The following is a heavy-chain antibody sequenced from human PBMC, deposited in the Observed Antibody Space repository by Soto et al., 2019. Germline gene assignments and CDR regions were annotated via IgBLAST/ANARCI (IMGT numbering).Heavy chain of an antibody. CDR2: ISGSNGAT. Sequence: QAQLVQSGAEVKKPGASVKVSCKFSGYNFINYGMTWVRQAPGQGLEWMGWISGSNGATKYAQRFQARLTLTTDTSTNTAYMELRSLRLDDTAVYYCARDSKWLIINGNGFDSWGQGTLVTVSS. CDR3: ARDSKWLIINGNGFDS. CDR1: GYNFINYG. V-gene: IGHV1-18*04. J-gene: IGHJ5*01. D-gene: IGHD5-12*01.